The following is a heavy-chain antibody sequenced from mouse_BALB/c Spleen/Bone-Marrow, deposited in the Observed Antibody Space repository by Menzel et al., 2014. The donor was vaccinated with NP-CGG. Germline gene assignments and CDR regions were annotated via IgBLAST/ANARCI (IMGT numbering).Heavy chain of an antibody. CDR2: ISYSGST. J-gene: IGHJ2*01. D-gene: IGHD2-3*01. CDR3: ATYDGFYFDY. CDR1: GDSITSGY. V-gene: IGHV3-8*02. Sequence: EVQRVESGPSLVKPSQTLSLTCSVTGDSITSGYWNWIRKFPGNKLEYMGYISYSGSTYYSPSLKSRISITRDTSKNXYSLQLNSVTTEDSATYYCATYDGFYFDYWGQGTTLTVSS.